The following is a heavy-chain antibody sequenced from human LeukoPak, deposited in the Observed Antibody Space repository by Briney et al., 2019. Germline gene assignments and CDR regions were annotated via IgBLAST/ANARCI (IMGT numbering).Heavy chain of an antibody. CDR1: GGSFSGYY. J-gene: IGHJ5*02. CDR2: INHSGST. CDR3: ARLLTMVRGVISWFDP. Sequence: SETLSLTCAVYGGSFSGYYWSWIRQPPGKGLEWIGEINHSGSTNYNPSLKSRVTISVDTSKNQFSLKLSSVTAADTAVYYCARLLTMVRGVISWFDPWGQGTLVTVSS. D-gene: IGHD3-10*01. V-gene: IGHV4-34*01.